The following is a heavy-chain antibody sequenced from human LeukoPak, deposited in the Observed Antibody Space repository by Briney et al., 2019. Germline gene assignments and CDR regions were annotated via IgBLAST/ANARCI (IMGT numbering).Heavy chain of an antibody. V-gene: IGHV3-21*01. CDR2: ISSSSNYI. J-gene: IGHJ4*02. CDR1: VFSFSSYS. Sequence: GGSLRLSRAPSVFSFSSYSMKWVRQAPGERLEWVSSISSSSNYIYYADSVKGRFTIYRDNSKNTLYLQMNSLGAEDTAVYYCAREDSGYYAPFDYWGQGTLVTVSS. CDR3: AREDSGYYAPFDY. D-gene: IGHD3-22*01.